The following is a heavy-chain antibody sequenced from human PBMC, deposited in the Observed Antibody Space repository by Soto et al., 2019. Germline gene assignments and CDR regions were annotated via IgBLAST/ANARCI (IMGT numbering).Heavy chain of an antibody. CDR2: IYHSGST. D-gene: IGHD3-10*01. CDR1: GGTISSGGYS. CDR3: ARARRYRGSGWFDP. V-gene: IGHV4-30-2*01. J-gene: IGHJ5*02. Sequence: PSETLSLTCAVSGGTISSGGYSWSWIRQPPGKGLEWMRYIYHSGSTYYNPSLKSLVTISVDRSKTQSSLKLSSVTAADTAVYYCARARRYRGSGWFDPWGQGTLVTVSS.